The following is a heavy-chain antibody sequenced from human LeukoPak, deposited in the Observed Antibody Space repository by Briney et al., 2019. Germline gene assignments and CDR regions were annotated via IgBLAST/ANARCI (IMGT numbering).Heavy chain of an antibody. CDR3: AITAQYCSSTSCSDY. CDR1: GGSISSINW. CDR2: IYHSGST. D-gene: IGHD2-2*01. J-gene: IGHJ4*02. V-gene: IGHV4-4*02. Sequence: PSETLSLTCAVSGGSISSINWWSWVRQPPGKGLEWIGEIYHSGSTNYNPSLKSRVTISVDKSKNQFSLKLSSVTAADTAVYYCAITAQYCSSTSCSDYWGQGTLVTVSS.